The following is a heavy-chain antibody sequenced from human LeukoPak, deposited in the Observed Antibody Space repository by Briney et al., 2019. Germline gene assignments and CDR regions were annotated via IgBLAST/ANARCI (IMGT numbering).Heavy chain of an antibody. CDR1: GFTFSSYS. CDR3: ARVPAGVIGMKDAFDI. V-gene: IGHV3-21*01. D-gene: IGHD3-16*02. CDR2: ISSSSSYI. Sequence: AGGSLRLSCAASGFTFSSYSMNWVRQAPGEGLEWVSSISSSSSYIYYEDSVKGRCTISRDNAKNSLYLQMNSLRAEDTAVYYCARVPAGVIGMKDAFDIWGQGTMVTVSS. J-gene: IGHJ3*02.